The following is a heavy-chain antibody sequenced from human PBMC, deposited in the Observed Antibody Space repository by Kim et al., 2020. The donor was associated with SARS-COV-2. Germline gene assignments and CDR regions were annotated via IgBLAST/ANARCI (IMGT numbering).Heavy chain of an antibody. J-gene: IGHJ4*02. CDR1: GFTFSSHW. Sequence: GGSLRLSCAASGFTFSSHWMHWVRQAPGKGLVWVSRINSDGSTTSYADSVKGRFIISRDNAKNRLYLQMNSLRAEDTGVYYCARRQFTSGWYYFDYWGQGTLVTVSS. D-gene: IGHD6-19*01. V-gene: IGHV3-74*01. CDR2: INSDGSTT. CDR3: ARRQFTSGWYYFDY.